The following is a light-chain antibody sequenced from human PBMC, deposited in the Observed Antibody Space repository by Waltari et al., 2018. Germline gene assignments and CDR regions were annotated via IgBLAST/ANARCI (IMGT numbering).Light chain of an antibody. CDR3: AAWDDSLSGVV. CDR1: SSNIGRNY. CDR2: RNN. V-gene: IGLV1-47*01. Sequence: QSVLTQPPSASGTPGQRVTISCSGSSSNIGRNYVYWYQQLPGKAPKLLIYRNNQRPSGVPDRFSGSKSGTSASLAISGLRSEDEADYYCAAWDDSLSGVVFGGGTKLTVL. J-gene: IGLJ2*01.